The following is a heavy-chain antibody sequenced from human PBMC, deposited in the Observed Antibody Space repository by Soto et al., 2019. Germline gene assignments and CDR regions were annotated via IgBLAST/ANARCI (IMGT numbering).Heavy chain of an antibody. Sequence: SGPTLVNPTQTLTLTCTFSGFSLSTSGMCVSWIRQPPGKALEWLALIDWDDDKYYSTSLKTRLTISKDTSKNQVVLTMTNMDPVDTATYYCARIKRYRGRYSWFDPWGQGNLVTVSS. CDR2: IDWDDDK. V-gene: IGHV2-70*01. CDR3: ARIKRYRGRYSWFDP. J-gene: IGHJ5*02. D-gene: IGHD1-26*01. CDR1: GFSLSTSGMC.